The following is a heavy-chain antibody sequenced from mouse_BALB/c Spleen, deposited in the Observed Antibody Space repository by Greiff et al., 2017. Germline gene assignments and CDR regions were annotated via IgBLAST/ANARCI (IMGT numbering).Heavy chain of an antibody. J-gene: IGHJ1*01. Sequence: EVQLQQPGPNLVKPCPTLSLSCSVTGDTFTSDYWNWMRKFPGNKLEYMGYINYSGSTYYNPSLKSRISITRDTSTTQYYLQLNTVTTEDTATYYCARDWGSYWYFDVWGAGTTVTVS. D-gene: IGHD1-1*01. CDR1: GDTFTSDY. CDR2: INYSGST. CDR3: ARDWGSYWYFDV. V-gene: IGHV3-8*02.